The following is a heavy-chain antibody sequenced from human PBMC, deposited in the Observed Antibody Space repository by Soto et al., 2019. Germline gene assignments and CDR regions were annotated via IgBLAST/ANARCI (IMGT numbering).Heavy chain of an antibody. D-gene: IGHD3-16*01. Sequence: GESLKISCAASGFTFSSYGMNWVRQAPGKGLEWVAVIYYDGSNKYYADSVKGRFTISRDNSKNMLFLQMNSLRAEDTAVYYCAREMTPRLLGYWGQGTLVTVSS. CDR3: AREMTPRLLGY. J-gene: IGHJ4*02. CDR2: IYYDGSNK. V-gene: IGHV3-33*01. CDR1: GFTFSSYG.